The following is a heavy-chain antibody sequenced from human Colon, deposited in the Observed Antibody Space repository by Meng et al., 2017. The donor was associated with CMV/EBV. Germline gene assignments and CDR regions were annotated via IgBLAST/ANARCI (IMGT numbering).Heavy chain of an antibody. CDR1: GGPVSDSSYY. V-gene: IGHV4-61*01. Sequence: SGGPVSDSSYYWSWIRQAPGRRLEWIGYIYYSGSTKHNPSLKSRVTVSLDKTKNQVSLRLTSVTAADTAVYYCARDDSSTWHRNFDLWGQGMLVTVSS. J-gene: IGHJ4*02. D-gene: IGHD6-13*01. CDR2: IYYSGST. CDR3: ARDDSSTWHRNFDL.